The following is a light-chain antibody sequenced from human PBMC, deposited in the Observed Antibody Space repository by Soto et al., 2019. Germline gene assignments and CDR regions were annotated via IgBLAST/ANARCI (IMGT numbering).Light chain of an antibody. Sequence: SELMLSQGTLSLSLGAGARASCRARHSISSTYLAWYKQKPGHAPSTPIYGAPSRAPAIPDRFSASGSGTDFALTIRRLEPEDSAMDDCRRDVISVPFGQGTRLEIK. J-gene: IGKJ5*01. V-gene: IGKV3-20*01. CDR1: HSISSTY. CDR2: GAP. CDR3: RRDVISVP.